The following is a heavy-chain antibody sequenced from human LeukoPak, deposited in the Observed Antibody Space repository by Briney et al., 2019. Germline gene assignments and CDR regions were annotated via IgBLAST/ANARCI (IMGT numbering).Heavy chain of an antibody. Sequence: SVKVSCKASGGTFSSYAISWVRQAPGQGLEWMGGIIPIFGTANYAQKFQGRVTITTDESTSTAYMELSSLRSEDTAVYYCARDSDLDYGDYKRWFDPWGQGTLVTVSS. CDR3: ARDSDLDYGDYKRWFDP. J-gene: IGHJ5*02. V-gene: IGHV1-69*05. CDR1: GGTFSSYA. CDR2: IIPIFGTA. D-gene: IGHD4-17*01.